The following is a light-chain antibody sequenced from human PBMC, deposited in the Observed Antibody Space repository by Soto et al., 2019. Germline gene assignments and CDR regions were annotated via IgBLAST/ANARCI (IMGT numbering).Light chain of an antibody. CDR2: DSF. J-gene: IGKJ2*01. CDR3: QLHENSQYT. V-gene: IGKV3-20*01. CDR1: QSVSSNY. Sequence: EIVLTQSPGTLSLSPGERAILSCRASQSVSSNYLAWYQQKPGQAPRLLIYDSFNRATGVPDRFSGSRSGADFTLTISTLEPEDFAVYYCQLHENSQYTFGQGTKVEI.